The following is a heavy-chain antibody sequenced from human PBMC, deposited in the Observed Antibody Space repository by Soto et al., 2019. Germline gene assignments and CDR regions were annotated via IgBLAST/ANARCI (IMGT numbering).Heavy chain of an antibody. CDR2: IYYSGST. Sequence: SETLSLTCTVSGGSISSYYWSWIRQPPGKGLEWVGYIYYSGSTNYNPSLKSRVTISVDTSKNQFSLKLSSVTAADTAVYYCATSIVVVPAAANYYYYYMDVWGKGTTVTVSS. V-gene: IGHV4-59*01. J-gene: IGHJ6*03. D-gene: IGHD2-2*01. CDR3: ATSIVVVPAAANYYYYYMDV. CDR1: GGSISSYY.